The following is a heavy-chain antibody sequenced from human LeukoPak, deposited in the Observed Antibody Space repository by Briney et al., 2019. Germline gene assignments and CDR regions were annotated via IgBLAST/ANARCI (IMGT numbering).Heavy chain of an antibody. Sequence: SETLSLTCTVSGGSISSSSYYWGWIRQPPGKGLEGIGSIYYSGSTYYNPSLKSRVTISVDTSRNQFSLKLSSVTAADTAVYYCARHTAMVTGDYWGQGTLVTVSS. CDR3: ARHTAMVTGDY. D-gene: IGHD5-18*01. CDR1: GGSISSSSYY. J-gene: IGHJ4*02. CDR2: IYYSGST. V-gene: IGHV4-39*01.